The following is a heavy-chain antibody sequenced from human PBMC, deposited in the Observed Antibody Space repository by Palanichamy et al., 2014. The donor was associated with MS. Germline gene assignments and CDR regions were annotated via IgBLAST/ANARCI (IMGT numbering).Heavy chain of an antibody. D-gene: IGHD2-8*01. Sequence: QVQLVQSGAEVRKPGSSVKVSCTASGGNFSRDAFSWVRQAPGQGLEWMGGTIPMLKRRSSAQKFQGRATISADESTSTVYMELTSLRSEDTAVYYCARTFTVMGPVVQLWGQGTLVIVSS. V-gene: IGHV1-69*01. J-gene: IGHJ1*01. CDR2: TIPMLKRR. CDR1: GGNFSRDA. CDR3: ARTFTVMGPVVQL.